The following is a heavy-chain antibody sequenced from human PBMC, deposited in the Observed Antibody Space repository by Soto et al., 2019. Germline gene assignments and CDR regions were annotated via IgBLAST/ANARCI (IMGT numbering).Heavy chain of an antibody. V-gene: IGHV4-59*01. CDR1: GGSISSYY. Sequence: SETLSLTCTVSGGSISSYYWSWIRQPPGKGLEWIGYIYYSGSTNYNPSLKSRVTISVDTSKNQFSLKLSSVTAADTAVYYCARERCSSTSCYFDYWGQGTLVTVSS. CDR3: ARERCSSTSCYFDY. CDR2: IYYSGST. J-gene: IGHJ4*02. D-gene: IGHD2-2*01.